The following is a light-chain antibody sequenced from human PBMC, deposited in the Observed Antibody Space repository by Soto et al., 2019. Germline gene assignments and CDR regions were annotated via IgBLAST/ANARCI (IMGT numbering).Light chain of an antibody. Sequence: EVVFTQSPASLSLSPGDRATLSCRADQSVSDYLAWYQQKPGQPPRLLFFDASNRASGVPRRFSAGGSGTDFTLIISGLQPEDFAIYYCQQRVNWPPTFGGGTKVDIK. CDR2: DAS. CDR3: QQRVNWPPT. V-gene: IGKV3-11*01. CDR1: QSVSDY. J-gene: IGKJ4*01.